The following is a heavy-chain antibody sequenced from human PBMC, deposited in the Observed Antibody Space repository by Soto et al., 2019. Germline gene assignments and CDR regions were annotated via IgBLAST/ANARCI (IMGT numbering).Heavy chain of an antibody. D-gene: IGHD2-21*01. CDR1: GYTFTNHY. CDR3: TNSFGQTQQF. CDR2: IKKDGSEK. Sequence: GGSLRLSCEVSGYTFTNHYMSWVRQAPGRGLEWVANIKKDGSEKNYVDSVRGRFTISRDNARNSLYLQMNSLRVEDTALYYCTNSFGQTQQFWGQGTMVTVSS. J-gene: IGHJ3*01. V-gene: IGHV3-7*05.